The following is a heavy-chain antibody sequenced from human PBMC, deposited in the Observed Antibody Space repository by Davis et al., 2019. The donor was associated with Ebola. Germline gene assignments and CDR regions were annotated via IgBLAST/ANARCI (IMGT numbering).Heavy chain of an antibody. CDR2: INHSGST. D-gene: IGHD3-9*01. CDR3: ARWAGAPALRYFDWLLPEPYGMDV. Sequence: SETLSLTCAVYGGSFSGYYWSWIRQPPGKGLEWIGEINHSGSTNYNPSLKSRVTISVDKSKNQFSLKLSSVTAADTAVYYCARWAGAPALRYFDWLLPEPYGMDVWGQGTTVTVSS. V-gene: IGHV4-34*01. J-gene: IGHJ6*02. CDR1: GGSFSGYY.